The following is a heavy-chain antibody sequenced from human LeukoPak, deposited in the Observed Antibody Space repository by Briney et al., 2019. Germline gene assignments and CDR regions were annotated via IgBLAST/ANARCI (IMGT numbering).Heavy chain of an antibody. CDR2: IHESGST. J-gene: IGHJ4*02. D-gene: IGHD3-9*01. Sequence: SETLSLTCAVSGGSLSSDNWWGWVRQPPGKGLEWVGEIHESGSTNYNPALNSRVTITVHKSKRQFSLTLGSVTAADADGYVCARRRYFHRTGYYNNGGRRTLVSVFS. CDR1: GGSLSSDNW. V-gene: IGHV4-4*02. CDR3: ARRRYFHRTGYYNN.